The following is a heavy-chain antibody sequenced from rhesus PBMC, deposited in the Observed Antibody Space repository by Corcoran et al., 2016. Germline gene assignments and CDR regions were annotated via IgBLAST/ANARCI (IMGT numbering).Heavy chain of an antibody. J-gene: IGHJ4*01. CDR1: GFTFSSYW. Sequence: EVQLVESGGGLAKPGGSLRLSCAASGFTFSSYWMNWVRQTPGKGLELISAINRGGGSTYYADSVKGRFNSSRDNSKNTLSLQMNSLRAEDTAVYYCAKEPTVTTSGYWGQGVLVTVSS. V-gene: IGHV3S42*01. CDR2: INRGGGST. D-gene: IGHD4-35*01. CDR3: AKEPTVTTSGY.